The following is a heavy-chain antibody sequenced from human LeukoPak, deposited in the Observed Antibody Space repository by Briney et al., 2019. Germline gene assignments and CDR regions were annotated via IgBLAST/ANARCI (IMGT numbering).Heavy chain of an antibody. J-gene: IGHJ5*02. CDR2: INHSGST. Sequence: SETLSLTCAVYGGSFSGYYWSWTRQPPGKGLEWIGEINHSGSTNYNPSLKSRVTISVDTSKNQFSLKLSSVTAADTAVYYCARGHEGVVVAATNWFDPWGQGTLVTVSS. CDR3: ARGHEGVVVAATNWFDP. CDR1: GGSFSGYY. D-gene: IGHD2-15*01. V-gene: IGHV4-34*01.